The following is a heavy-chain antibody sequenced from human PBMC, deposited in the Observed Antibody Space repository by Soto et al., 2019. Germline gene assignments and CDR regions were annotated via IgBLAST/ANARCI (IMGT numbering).Heavy chain of an antibody. CDR3: AKELGIAVAGFDY. CDR2: ISSSGGST. CDR1: GFTFSSYA. Sequence: PGGSLRLSCSASGFTFSSYAMHWVRQAPGKGLEYVSAISSSGGSTYYADSVKGRFTISRDNSKNTLYLQMNSLRAEDTAVYYCAKELGIAVAGFDYWGQGTLVTVSS. D-gene: IGHD6-19*01. V-gene: IGHV3-64*04. J-gene: IGHJ4*02.